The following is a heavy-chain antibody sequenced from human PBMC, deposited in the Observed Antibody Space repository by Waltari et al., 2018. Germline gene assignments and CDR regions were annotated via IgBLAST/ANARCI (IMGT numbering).Heavy chain of an antibody. Sequence: QVQLQQSGPGLVKPSQTLSLTCATPGDSASSNLAAWNWIRQSPSRGLEWLGRTYYRSKWYSDYSLAVQGRVTINPVTSTNQFSLQLNSVTPEDTAVYYCARDLGWAREFFDFWGQGTLVTVSS. V-gene: IGHV6-1*01. J-gene: IGHJ4*02. CDR2: TYYRSKWYS. D-gene: IGHD3-10*01. CDR1: GDSASSNLAA. CDR3: ARDLGWAREFFDF.